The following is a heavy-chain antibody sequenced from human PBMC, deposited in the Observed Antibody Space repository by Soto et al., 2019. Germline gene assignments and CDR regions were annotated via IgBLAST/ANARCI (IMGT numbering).Heavy chain of an antibody. J-gene: IGHJ3*02. V-gene: IGHV4-61*08. D-gene: IGHD3-22*01. CDR1: GGSISSGGYY. Sequence: SETLSLTCTVSGGSISSGGYYWSWIRQHPGKGLEWIGYIYYSGNTKYNPSLKSRVTISVDTSKNQFSLRLSSVTAADTAVYYCAKWRLGTYYDRLDDVFEIWGQGTMVTVS. CDR2: IYYSGNT. CDR3: AKWRLGTYYDRLDDVFEI.